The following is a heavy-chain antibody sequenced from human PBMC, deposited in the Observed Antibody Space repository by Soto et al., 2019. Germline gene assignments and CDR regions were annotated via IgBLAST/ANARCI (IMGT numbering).Heavy chain of an antibody. CDR1: GGSISSSSYY. V-gene: IGHV4-39*07. CDR3: ARVCGGDCHNGMDV. J-gene: IGHJ6*02. CDR2: IYYSGST. Sequence: ETLSLTCTVSGGSISSSSYYWGWIRQPPGKGLEWIGSIYYSGSTYYNPSLKSRVTISVDTSKNQFSLKLSSVTAADTAVYYCARVCGGDCHNGMDVWGQGTTVTVSS. D-gene: IGHD2-21*02.